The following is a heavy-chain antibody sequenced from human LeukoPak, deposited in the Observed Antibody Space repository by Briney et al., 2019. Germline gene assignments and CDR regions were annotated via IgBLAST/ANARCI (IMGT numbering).Heavy chain of an antibody. CDR3: ARETLDALDL. CDR1: GFTISGDA. Sequence: GGSLRLSCTASGFTISGDAMHWVRQAPGKALQWVAHISFDGSYKYYADSVKGRFTISRDNSKNTLYLQMNSLRTDDTALFYCARETLDALDLWGPGTLVTVSS. CDR2: ISFDGSYK. J-gene: IGHJ3*01. V-gene: IGHV3-30*04.